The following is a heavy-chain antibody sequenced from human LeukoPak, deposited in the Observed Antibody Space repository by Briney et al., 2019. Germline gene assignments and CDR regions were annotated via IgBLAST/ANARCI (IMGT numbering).Heavy chain of an antibody. CDR1: GGSISVYF. J-gene: IGHJ4*02. V-gene: IGHV4-59*01. Sequence: SETLSLTCNVSGGSISVYFWSWIRQPPGKGLEWIGHIYYKGNTNYNSSLQSRVTISIDTSKTQFSLNLSSVTAADTGVYYCARGRGSGYFPGFDSWGQGTLVTVSS. D-gene: IGHD3-3*01. CDR3: ARGRGSGYFPGFDS. CDR2: IYYKGNT.